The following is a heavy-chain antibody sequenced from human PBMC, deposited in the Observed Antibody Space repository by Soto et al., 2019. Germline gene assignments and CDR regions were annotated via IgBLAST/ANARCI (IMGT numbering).Heavy chain of an antibody. V-gene: IGHV2-5*02. D-gene: IGHD1-26*01. Sequence: QITLKESGPTLVKPTQTLTLTCTFSGFSLSTSGVGVGWIRQPPGKALEWLALIYWDDDKRYSPSLKSRLTITKDSSKNQVVLTMTNVDPVDTATYYCAYALLSYDYWGQGTLVTVSS. CDR3: AYALLSYDY. J-gene: IGHJ4*02. CDR1: GFSLSTSGVG. CDR2: IYWDDDK.